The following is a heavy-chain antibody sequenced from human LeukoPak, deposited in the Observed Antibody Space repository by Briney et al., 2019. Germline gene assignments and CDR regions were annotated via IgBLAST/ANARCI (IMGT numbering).Heavy chain of an antibody. Sequence: GGSLRLSCAASGFTFSSYAMHWVRQAPGKGLEWVAVISYDGSNKYYADSVKGRFTISRDNSKSTLYLQMNSLRAEDTAVYYCAKSSYYDSSGYYREYYFDYWGQGTLVTVSS. CDR2: ISYDGSNK. J-gene: IGHJ4*02. CDR1: GFTFSSYA. V-gene: IGHV3-30-3*02. CDR3: AKSSYYDSSGYYREYYFDY. D-gene: IGHD3-22*01.